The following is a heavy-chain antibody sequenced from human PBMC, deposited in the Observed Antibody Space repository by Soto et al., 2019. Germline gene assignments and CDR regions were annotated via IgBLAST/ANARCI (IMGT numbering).Heavy chain of an antibody. V-gene: IGHV4-34*01. Sequence: SETLSLTCAVYGGSFSGYYWSWIRQPPGKGLKWIGEINHSGSTNYNPSLKSRVTISVDTSKNQFSLKLSSVTAADTAVYYCARAHSSSWLYYFDYWGQGTLVTVAS. CDR2: INHSGST. D-gene: IGHD6-13*01. J-gene: IGHJ4*02. CDR1: GGSFSGYY. CDR3: ARAHSSSWLYYFDY.